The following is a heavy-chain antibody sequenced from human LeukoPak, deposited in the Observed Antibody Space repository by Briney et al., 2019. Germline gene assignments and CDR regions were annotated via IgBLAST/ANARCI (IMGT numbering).Heavy chain of an antibody. CDR2: IWYDGSNQ. CDR3: ARPPYYDIVIGPFDS. D-gene: IGHD3-9*01. CDR1: GFTFKNNA. V-gene: IGHV3-33*01. Sequence: GGSLRLSCVASGFTFKNNAMHWVRQAPGKGLEWVAVIWYDGSNQYYADSVKGRFTISRDNSKNTLYLEMNSLRAEDTAVCYCARPPYYDIVIGPFDSWGQGTLVTVSP. J-gene: IGHJ4*02.